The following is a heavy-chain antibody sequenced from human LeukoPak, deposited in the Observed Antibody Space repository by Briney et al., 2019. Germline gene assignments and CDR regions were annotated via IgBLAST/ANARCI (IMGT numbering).Heavy chain of an antibody. D-gene: IGHD6-13*01. CDR1: GFTFSSYA. Sequence: GGFLRLSCAASGFTFSSYAMSWVRQAPGKGLEWVSAISGSGGSTNYADSVKGRFTISRDNSKNTLYLQMNSLRAEDTAVYYCAKDQFSSSWNGGDYWGQGTLVTVSS. V-gene: IGHV3-23*01. J-gene: IGHJ4*02. CDR2: ISGSGGST. CDR3: AKDQFSSSWNGGDY.